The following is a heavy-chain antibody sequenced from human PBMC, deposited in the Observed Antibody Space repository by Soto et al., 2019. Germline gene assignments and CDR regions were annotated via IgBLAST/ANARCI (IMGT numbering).Heavy chain of an antibody. CDR1: VFTVIIHS. Sequence: SXRLSCSASVFTVIIHSIILFRHAPGKGLECVSAISGSCGSTYYADSVKGRFNISRYNSKNTLYLQMNSLRAEDTAVYYCAKDKWIQILLGTFEQWGQGPLV. D-gene: IGHD5-18*01. CDR3: AKDKWIQILLGTFEQ. V-gene: IGHV3-23*01. J-gene: IGHJ4*02. CDR2: ISGSCGST.